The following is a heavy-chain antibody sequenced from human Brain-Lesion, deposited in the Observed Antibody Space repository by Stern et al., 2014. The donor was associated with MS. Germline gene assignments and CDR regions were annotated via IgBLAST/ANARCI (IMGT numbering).Heavy chain of an antibody. Sequence: QVQLVESGPGLVKPSETLSLTCTVAGGSVSSTSYAWAWIRQPPGKGLEWIGTIYYSGNTYYRPSLQSRLTISLDTSQNQFSPQLRSVTAADTAVYYCAGEEDIRYCSGGSCTGNWFDPWGQGTLVTVSS. J-gene: IGHJ5*02. D-gene: IGHD2-15*01. CDR1: GGSVSSTSYA. CDR3: AGEEDIRYCSGGSCTGNWFDP. V-gene: IGHV4-39*01. CDR2: IYYSGNT.